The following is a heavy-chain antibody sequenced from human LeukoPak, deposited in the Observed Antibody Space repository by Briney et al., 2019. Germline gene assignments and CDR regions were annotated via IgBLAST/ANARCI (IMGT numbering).Heavy chain of an antibody. CDR2: IYTSGST. D-gene: IGHD2-15*01. J-gene: IGHJ4*02. CDR3: ARDECSGGSCYFEY. V-gene: IGHV4-4*07. CDR1: GGSISSYY. Sequence: SETLSLTCTVSGGSISSYYWSWIRQPAGKGLEWIGRIYTSGSTNYNPSLKSRVTMSVDTSKNQFSLKLSSVTAADTAVYYCARDECSGGSCYFEYWGQGTLVTVSS.